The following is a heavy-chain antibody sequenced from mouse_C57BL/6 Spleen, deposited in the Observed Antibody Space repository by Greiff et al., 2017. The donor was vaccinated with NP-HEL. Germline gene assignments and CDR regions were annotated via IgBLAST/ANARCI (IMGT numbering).Heavy chain of an antibody. CDR1: GFSLTSYG. Sequence: VQLQESGPGLVAPSQSLSITCTVSGFSLTSYGVSWVRQPPGKGLEWVGVIWGDGSTNYHSALISRLSISKDNSNSQVFIKLNSLHTDDTATYYGAKQGYGSSLDYWGQGTTLTVSA. CDR2: IWGDGST. J-gene: IGHJ2*01. D-gene: IGHD1-1*01. CDR3: AKQGYGSSLDY. V-gene: IGHV2-3*01.